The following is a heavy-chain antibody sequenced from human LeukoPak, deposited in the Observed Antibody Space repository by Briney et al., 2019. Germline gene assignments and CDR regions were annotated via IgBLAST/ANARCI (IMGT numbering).Heavy chain of an antibody. CDR1: GGSISSYY. CDR2: IYYSGST. CDR3: ARVVYSSGCFDY. D-gene: IGHD6-19*01. J-gene: IGHJ4*02. V-gene: IGHV4-59*01. Sequence: PSETLSLTCTVSGGSISSYYWSWIRQPPGKGLEWIGYIYYSGSTNCNPSLKSRVTISVDTSKNQFSLKLSSVTAADTAVYYCARVVYSSGCFDYWGQGTLVTVSS.